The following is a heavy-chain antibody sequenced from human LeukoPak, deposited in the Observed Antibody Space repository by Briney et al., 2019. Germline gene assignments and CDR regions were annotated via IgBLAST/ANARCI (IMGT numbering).Heavy chain of an antibody. Sequence: PGGSLRLSCAASGLTFSSYGMHWVRQAPGKGLEWVAFIRYDGSNKYYADSVKGRFTISRDNSKNTLYLQMNSLRAEDTAVYYCAKSLWFGGLRGDYSDYWGQGTLVTVSS. CDR3: AKSLWFGGLRGDYSDY. V-gene: IGHV3-30*02. D-gene: IGHD3-10*01. CDR2: IRYDGSNK. CDR1: GLTFSSYG. J-gene: IGHJ4*02.